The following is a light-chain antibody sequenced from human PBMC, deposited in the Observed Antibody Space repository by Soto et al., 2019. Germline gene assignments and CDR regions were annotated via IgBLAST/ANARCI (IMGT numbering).Light chain of an antibody. CDR2: AAS. CDR1: QSISIN. CDR3: QQYHNWIT. V-gene: IGKV3-15*01. Sequence: EIVFTQAPATLSLSPGERAIISCRASQSISINLAWYRQKPGQAPRLLIYAASNTATGVPARLSGSGAGTEFTLTISSLQSEDFAVDYCQQYHNWITFGPGTRLEIK. J-gene: IGKJ5*01.